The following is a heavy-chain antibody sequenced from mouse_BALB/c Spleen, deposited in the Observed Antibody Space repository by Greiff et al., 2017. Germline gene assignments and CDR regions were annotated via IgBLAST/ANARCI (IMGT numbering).Heavy chain of an antibody. Sequence: VQLQQSGPELVKPGASVKISCKASGYTFTDYNMHWVKQSHGKSLEWIGYIYPYNGGTGYNQKFKSKATLTVDNSSSTAYMELRSLTSEDSAVYYCAREEGNYWFAYWGQGTLVTVSA. D-gene: IGHD2-1*01. CDR1: GYTFTDYN. CDR3: AREEGNYWFAY. J-gene: IGHJ3*01. CDR2: IYPYNGGT. V-gene: IGHV1S29*02.